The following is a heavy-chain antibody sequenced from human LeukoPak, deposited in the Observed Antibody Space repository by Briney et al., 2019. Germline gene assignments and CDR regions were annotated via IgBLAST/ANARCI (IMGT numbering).Heavy chain of an antibody. CDR3: AREPDDSSGYDDY. Sequence: GASVKVSCKASGCTFTSYGISWVRQAPGQGLEWMGWINNNNGDTNYAQKIQDRVTMITDTSTSTAYMELRSLRYDDTAVYYCAREPDDSSGYDDYWGQGTLVTVSS. V-gene: IGHV1-18*01. CDR1: GCTFTSYG. D-gene: IGHD3-22*01. J-gene: IGHJ4*02. CDR2: INNNNGDT.